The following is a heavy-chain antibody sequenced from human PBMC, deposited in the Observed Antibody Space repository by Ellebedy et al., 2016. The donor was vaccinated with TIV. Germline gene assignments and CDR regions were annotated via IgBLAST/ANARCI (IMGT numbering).Heavy chain of an antibody. D-gene: IGHD3-10*01. J-gene: IGHJ4*02. CDR3: AREYEEFYFDY. CDR1: GFTFSSYG. V-gene: IGHV3-33*01. Sequence: GGSLRLSCAAPGFTFSSYGMHWVRQAPGKGLEWVAYMWYDGSHKNYADSVKGRFTISRDNAKNTLYLQMNSLRVEDTAVYYCAREYEEFYFDYWGQGTPVTVSS. CDR2: MWYDGSHK.